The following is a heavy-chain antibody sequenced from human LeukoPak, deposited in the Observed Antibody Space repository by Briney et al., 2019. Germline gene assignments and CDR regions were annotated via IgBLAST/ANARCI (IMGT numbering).Heavy chain of an antibody. D-gene: IGHD6-19*01. V-gene: IGHV5-51*01. CDR2: IYPGDSDT. CDR1: GYSFTSYW. J-gene: IGHJ4*02. CDR3: ARQGYSDYNSCWNTLGIIVAGTRWYFDY. Sequence: GESLKISCKGSGYSFTSYWIGWVRQMPGKGLEWMGIIYPGDSDTRYSPSFQGQVTISADKSISTAYLQWSCLKAADTAMYYCARQGYSDYNSCWNTLGIIVAGTRWYFDYWGQGTLVTVSS.